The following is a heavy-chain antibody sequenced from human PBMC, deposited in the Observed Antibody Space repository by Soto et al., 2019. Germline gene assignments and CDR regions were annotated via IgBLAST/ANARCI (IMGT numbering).Heavy chain of an antibody. J-gene: IGHJ4*02. Sequence: ASVKVSCNASGYTFTSYAMHLVRQAPGQSLEWMGWINAGNGNTKYSQKFQGRVTITRDTSASTAYMELSSLRSEDTAVYYCARGLMVYAIGYWGQGTLVTVSS. CDR3: ARGLMVYAIGY. CDR2: INAGNGNT. V-gene: IGHV1-3*01. CDR1: GYTFTSYA. D-gene: IGHD2-8*01.